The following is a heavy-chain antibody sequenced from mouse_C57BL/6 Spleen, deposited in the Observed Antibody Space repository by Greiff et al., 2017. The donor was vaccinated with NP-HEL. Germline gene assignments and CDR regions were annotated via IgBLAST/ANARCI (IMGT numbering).Heavy chain of an antibody. CDR3: ARMGGYDGDYNAMDY. D-gene: IGHD2-3*01. Sequence: VQLQQSDAELVKPGASVKISCKVSGYTFTDHTIHWMKQRPEQGLEWIGYIYSRDGSTKYNEKFKGKATLTADKSSSTAYMQLNSLTSEDSAVYFCARMGGYDGDYNAMDYWGQGTSVTVSS. CDR1: GYTFTDHT. J-gene: IGHJ4*01. V-gene: IGHV1-78*01. CDR2: IYSRDGST.